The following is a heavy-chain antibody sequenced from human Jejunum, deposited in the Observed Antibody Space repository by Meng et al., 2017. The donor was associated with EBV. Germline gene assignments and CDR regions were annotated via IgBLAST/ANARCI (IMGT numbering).Heavy chain of an antibody. CDR2: MHPGGST. D-gene: IGHD4-11*01. V-gene: IGHV4-4*02. CDR1: GAATSSSHW. J-gene: IGHJ4*02. CDR3: AKSNDYSLNS. Sequence: VQPQEAGPGLGQPSGTLPLTCAVSGAATSSSHWWSWVRQPPGKGLEWIGEMHPGGSTNYNPSLKSRVTISVDNSKNQFSLKLTSVTAADTAVYYCAKSNDYSLNSWGQGTLVTVSS.